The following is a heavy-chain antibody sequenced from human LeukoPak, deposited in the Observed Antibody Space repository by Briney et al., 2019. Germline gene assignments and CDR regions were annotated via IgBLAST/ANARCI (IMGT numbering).Heavy chain of an antibody. Sequence: GGSLRLYCAASGFTFSSYAMSWVRQAPGKGLEWVSAISGSGGSTYYADSVKGRFTISRDNSKNTLYLQMNSLRAEDTAVYYCAKDSVYCSSTSCYVYWGQGTLVTVSS. CDR2: ISGSGGST. CDR3: AKDSVYCSSTSCYVY. CDR1: GFTFSSYA. V-gene: IGHV3-23*01. D-gene: IGHD2-2*01. J-gene: IGHJ4*02.